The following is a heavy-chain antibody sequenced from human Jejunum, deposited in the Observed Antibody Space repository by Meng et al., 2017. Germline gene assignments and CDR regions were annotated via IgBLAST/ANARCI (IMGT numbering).Heavy chain of an antibody. CDR3: ARDLLDPNIAATGWFDP. CDR2: ISHTGRI. CDR1: GGSIINKNW. D-gene: IGHD2/OR15-2a*01. Sequence: LVTPSGPLSLTGAVSGGSIINKNWWSWFRQPPGKGLEWIGEISHTGRINYNPSLKSRVTMSLDKSKNQFSLDLTSVTGADTAVYYCARDLLDPNIAATGWFDPWGQGTLVTVSS. V-gene: IGHV4-4*02. J-gene: IGHJ5*02.